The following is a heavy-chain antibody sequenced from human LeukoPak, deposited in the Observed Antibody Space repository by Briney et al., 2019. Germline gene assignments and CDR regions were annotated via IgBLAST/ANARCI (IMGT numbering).Heavy chain of an antibody. CDR3: ARDDKRGSGPSFDY. V-gene: IGHV3-48*04. Sequence: GGSLRLSCAAPGFTFSSYSMNWVRQAPGKGLEWVSYISSSGSTIYYADSVKGRFTISRDNAKNSLYLQMNSLRAEDTAVYYCARDDKRGSGPSFDYWGQGTLVTVSS. CDR1: GFTFSSYS. D-gene: IGHD2-15*01. J-gene: IGHJ4*02. CDR2: ISSSGSTI.